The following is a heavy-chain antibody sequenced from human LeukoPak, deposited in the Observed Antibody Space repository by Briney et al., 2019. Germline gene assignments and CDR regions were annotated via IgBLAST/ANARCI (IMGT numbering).Heavy chain of an antibody. V-gene: IGHV1-69*05. CDR3: ARSIAAAGKGLEEGWYYFDY. CDR2: IIPIFGTA. CDR1: GGTFSSYA. J-gene: IGHJ4*02. D-gene: IGHD6-13*01. Sequence: SVKVSCKASGGTFSSYAISWVRQAPGQGLEWMGGIIPIFGTANYAQKFQGRVTITTDESTSTAYMELSSLRSEDTAVYYCARSIAAAGKGLEEGWYYFDYWGQGTLVTVSS.